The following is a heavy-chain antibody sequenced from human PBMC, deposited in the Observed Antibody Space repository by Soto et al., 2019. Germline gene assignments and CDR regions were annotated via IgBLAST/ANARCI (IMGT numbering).Heavy chain of an antibody. D-gene: IGHD3-16*01. CDR2: ISYDGSNK. Sequence: QVQLVESGGGVVQPGRSLRLSCAASGFTFSSYAMHWVRQAPGKGLEWVAVISYDGSNKYYADSVKGRFTISRDNSKNTLCLSMTSLSTAATAMYSCARGYYGGDRVSVDYWGQGTLVTVSS. V-gene: IGHV3-30-3*01. CDR1: GFTFSSYA. J-gene: IGHJ4*02. CDR3: ARGYYGGDRVSVDY.